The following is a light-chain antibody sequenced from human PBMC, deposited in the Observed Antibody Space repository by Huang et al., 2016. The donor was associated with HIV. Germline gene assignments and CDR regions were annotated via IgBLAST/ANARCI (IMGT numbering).Light chain of an antibody. CDR1: ESVKRNY. CDR2: DTS. Sequence: ENVLTQSPGTLSLSPGERATLSCRASESVKRNYLAWYQKKPGQAPRLLIYDTSRRATGIPDRFSGSGSGTDLILTISRLEPEDFAMYYCQQYGTSPTFGPGTKVDTK. V-gene: IGKV3-20*01. J-gene: IGKJ3*01. CDR3: QQYGTSPT.